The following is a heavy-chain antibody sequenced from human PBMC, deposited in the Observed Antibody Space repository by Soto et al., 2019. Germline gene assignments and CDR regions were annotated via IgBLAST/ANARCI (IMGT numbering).Heavy chain of an antibody. V-gene: IGHV1-2*02. CDR3: AAEAGGYSGYDSHPYYYYGMDV. D-gene: IGHD5-12*01. CDR1: GYTFTGYY. J-gene: IGHJ6*02. Sequence: ASVKVSCKASGYTFTGYYMHWVRQAPGQGLEWMGWINPNSGGTNYAQKFQERVTITRDMSTSTAYMELSSLRSEDTAVYYCAAEAGGYSGYDSHPYYYYGMDVWGQGTTVTVSS. CDR2: INPNSGGT.